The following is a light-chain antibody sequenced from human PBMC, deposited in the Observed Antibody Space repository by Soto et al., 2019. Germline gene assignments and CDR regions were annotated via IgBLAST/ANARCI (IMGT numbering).Light chain of an antibody. CDR1: QSVSSSY. V-gene: IGKV3-20*01. CDR2: GAS. Sequence: EIVLTQSPGTMSLSPGERATLSCRASQSVSSSYLAWYQQKPGQAPRLLIYGASSRATGIPDRFSGSGSGTDFTLTISRLEPEDFAVYYCQQYGGSSLYTFGQGTKLEIE. CDR3: QQYGGSSLYT. J-gene: IGKJ2*01.